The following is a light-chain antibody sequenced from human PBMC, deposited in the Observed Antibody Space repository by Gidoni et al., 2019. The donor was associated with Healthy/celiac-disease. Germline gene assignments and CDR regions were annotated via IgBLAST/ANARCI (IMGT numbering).Light chain of an antibody. Sequence: DIQLTQPPSSLSASVGDRVTITCRASQSISSYLNWYQQKPGKAPKLLIYAASSLQSGVPSRFSSSGAGRDFTLTISSLQPEDFATYYCQQRYSTPRTFXQXTKVEIK. CDR1: QSISSY. CDR3: QQRYSTPRT. J-gene: IGKJ1*01. V-gene: IGKV1-39*01. CDR2: AAS.